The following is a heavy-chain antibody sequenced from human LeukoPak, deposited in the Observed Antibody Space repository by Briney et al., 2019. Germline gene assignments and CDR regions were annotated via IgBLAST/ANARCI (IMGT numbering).Heavy chain of an antibody. D-gene: IGHD3-10*01. CDR2: IYTSGST. Sequence: SQTLSLTCTVSGDSISSGDYYWSWIRQPAGKGLEWIGRIYTSGSTNYNPSLKSRVTISVDTSKNQFSLKLSSVTAADTAVYYCARGMVRGAMDVWGKGTTVTISS. CDR1: GDSISSGDYY. J-gene: IGHJ6*04. V-gene: IGHV4-61*02. CDR3: ARGMVRGAMDV.